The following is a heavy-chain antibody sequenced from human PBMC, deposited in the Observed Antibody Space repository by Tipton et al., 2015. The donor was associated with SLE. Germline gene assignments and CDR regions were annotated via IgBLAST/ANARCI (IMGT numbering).Heavy chain of an antibody. V-gene: IGHV4-59*02. Sequence: TLSLTCTVSGDSVNNYYWSWIRQPPGKGLEWIGYIYHSESPTYNPSLRRRVTMSVETSKNQVSLKLNSLTAADTAVYYCATCILVRYSGSLPNYAFSIWGRVTTVTVSA. CDR1: GDSVNNYY. J-gene: IGHJ3*02. CDR3: ATCILVRYSGSLPNYAFSI. CDR2: IYHSESP. D-gene: IGHD5-12*01.